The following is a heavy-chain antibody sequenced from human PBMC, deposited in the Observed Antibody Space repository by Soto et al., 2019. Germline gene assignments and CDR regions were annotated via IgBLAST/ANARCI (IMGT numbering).Heavy chain of an antibody. V-gene: IGHV3-30-3*01. J-gene: IGHJ4*02. CDR3: ARGRGYYFDY. Sequence: GGSLRLSCAASGFTFSSYAMHWVRQAPGKGLEWVAVISYDGSNKYYADSVKGRFTISRDNSKNTLYLQMNSLRAEDTAVYYCARGRGYYFDYWGQGTLVTVSS. CDR2: ISYDGSNK. D-gene: IGHD3-16*01. CDR1: GFTFSSYA.